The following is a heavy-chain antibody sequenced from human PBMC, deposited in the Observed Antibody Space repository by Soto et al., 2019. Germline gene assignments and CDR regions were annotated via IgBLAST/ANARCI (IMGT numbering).Heavy chain of an antibody. CDR1: GGSISSSSYY. CDR3: ARYGTHNNVFDY. V-gene: IGHV4-39*01. J-gene: IGHJ4*02. D-gene: IGHD1-26*01. Sequence: PSETLSLTCTVSGGSISSSSYYWGWIRQPPGKGLEWIGSIYYSGSTYYNPSLKSRVTISVDTSKNQFSLKLSSVTAADTAVYYCARYGTHNNVFDYWGQGTLVPVSS. CDR2: IYYSGST.